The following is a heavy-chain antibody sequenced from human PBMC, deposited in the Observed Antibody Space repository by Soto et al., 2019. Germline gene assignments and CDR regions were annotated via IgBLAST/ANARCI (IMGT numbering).Heavy chain of an antibody. Sequence: EAHLLESGGGLVKPGGSLRVSWVASTFTINTYSLNWCRQAPGRGLVLVSSITSGSSFIDYADSVKGRFTISRDDAKNSLFLQMSSLGADDTAVYYCARSQRNGAMDVWGQGTTVTVSS. CDR3: ARSQRNGAMDV. D-gene: IGHD2-8*01. CDR1: TFTINTYS. CDR2: ITSGSSFI. V-gene: IGHV3-21*01. J-gene: IGHJ6*02.